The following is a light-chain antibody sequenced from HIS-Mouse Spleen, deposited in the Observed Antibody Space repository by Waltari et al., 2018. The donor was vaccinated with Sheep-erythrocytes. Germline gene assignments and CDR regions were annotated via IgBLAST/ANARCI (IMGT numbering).Light chain of an antibody. V-gene: IGLV2-23*01. CDR1: SSHVGSYNL. CDR3: CSYAGSSTPWV. Sequence: QSALTQPASVSGSPGQSITISCPGTSSHVGSYNLVSRYQQHPGKAPKLMIYEGSKRPSGVSNRFSGSKSGNTASLTISGLQAEDEADYYCCSYAGSSTPWVFGGGTKLTVL. J-gene: IGLJ3*02. CDR2: EGS.